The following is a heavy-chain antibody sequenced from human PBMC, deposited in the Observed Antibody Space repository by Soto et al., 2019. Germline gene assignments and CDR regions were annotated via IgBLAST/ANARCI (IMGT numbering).Heavy chain of an antibody. CDR2: ISTYNGNT. J-gene: IGHJ4*02. V-gene: IGHV1-18*01. D-gene: IGHD3-22*01. Sequence: SVKVSCKASCYTFTSYGISWVRQAPVQGLEWMGWISTYNGNTNYAQKLQGRVTMTTDTSTSTAYMELRSLRSDDTAVYYCAAKPYYYGGSGYFPFDYWGQGTLVTVSA. CDR3: AAKPYYYGGSGYFPFDY. CDR1: CYTFTSYG.